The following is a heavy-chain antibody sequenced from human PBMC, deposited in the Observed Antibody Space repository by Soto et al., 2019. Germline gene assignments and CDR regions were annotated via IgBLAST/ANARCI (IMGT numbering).Heavy chain of an antibody. CDR1: GGSISSGGYS. D-gene: IGHD3-22*01. J-gene: IGHJ5*02. CDR3: ARNEGDSIVTWFDP. V-gene: IGHV4-30-2*01. Sequence: SETLSLTYAVSGGSISSGGYSWSWIRQPPGKGLEWIGYIYHSGSTYYNPSLKSRVTISVDRSKNQYSLKLSSVTAADTAVYYCARNEGDSIVTWFDPWGQGTLVTSPQ. CDR2: IYHSGST.